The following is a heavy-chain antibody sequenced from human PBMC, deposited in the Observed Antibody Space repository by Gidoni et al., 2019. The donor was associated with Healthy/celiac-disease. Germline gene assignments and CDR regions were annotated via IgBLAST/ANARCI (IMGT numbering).Heavy chain of an antibody. CDR1: GFTFISYA. CDR2: ISYDGSNK. V-gene: IGHV3-30-3*01. D-gene: IGHD6-6*01. CDR3: ARDGILAARPFSVSSGVVDY. J-gene: IGHJ4*02. Sequence: QVQLVESGGGVVQPGRSLRLSCAASGFTFISYAMPWVRQAPGKGLGWVAVISYDGSNKYYADSVKGRFTISRDNSKNTLYLQMNSLRAEDTAVYYCARDGILAARPFSVSSGVVDYWGQGTLVTVSS.